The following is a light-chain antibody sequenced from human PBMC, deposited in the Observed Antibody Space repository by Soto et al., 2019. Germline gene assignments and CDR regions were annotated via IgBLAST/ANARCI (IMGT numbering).Light chain of an antibody. Sequence: QSVLTQPPSVSGAPGQRVNISCTGSSSNIGAGYDVHWYQQLPGRAPKLLIYANSNRPSGVPDRFSGSRSGTSASLAITGLQAEDEADYSCQSYDSSLSGFYVFGTGTKLTVL. V-gene: IGLV1-40*01. CDR3: QSYDSSLSGFYV. CDR1: SSNIGAGYD. J-gene: IGLJ1*01. CDR2: ANS.